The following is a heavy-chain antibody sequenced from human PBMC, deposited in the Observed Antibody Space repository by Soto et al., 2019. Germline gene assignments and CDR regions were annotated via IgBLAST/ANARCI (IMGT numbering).Heavy chain of an antibody. V-gene: IGHV4-31*03. CDR3: ARDRHNNFFDP. CDR1: GASMSSGGYY. J-gene: IGHJ5*02. D-gene: IGHD6-6*01. CDR2: IYYSGST. Sequence: SETLSLTCTVSGASMSSGGYYWTWIRQSPGKGMEWIGYIYYSGSTYYNPSLESRVAISLDTSRSQFSLTLHSVTAADTAIYYCARDRHNNFFDPWGQGTLVTVSS.